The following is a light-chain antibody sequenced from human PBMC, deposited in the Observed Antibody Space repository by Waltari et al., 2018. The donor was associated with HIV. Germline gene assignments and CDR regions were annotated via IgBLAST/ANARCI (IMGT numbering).Light chain of an antibody. J-gene: IGLJ1*01. CDR3: CSYSATSTFV. Sequence: QSALTQPASVSGSPGQSITISCTGTSSDVGSYNLVSWYQQYPGKAPKLMIYEVSKRPSGVANLFSGAMSVNTAALTSSGLQAEDEADYYCCSYSATSTFVCGTGTKVTGL. CDR1: SSDVGSYNL. CDR2: EVS. V-gene: IGLV2-23*02.